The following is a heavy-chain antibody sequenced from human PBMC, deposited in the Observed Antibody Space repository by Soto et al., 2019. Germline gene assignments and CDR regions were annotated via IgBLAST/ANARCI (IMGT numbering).Heavy chain of an antibody. CDR3: AKDKWEVSYYFDY. V-gene: IGHV3-9*01. Sequence: EVQLVESGGGLVQPGRSLRLSCAASGFTFADYAMHWVRQAPGKGLEWVSGISWNTGSIGYADSVKGRFTISRDNAKNSLYLQMNSLRAEYTALYYCAKDKWEVSYYFDYWGQGTLVTVSS. CDR2: ISWNTGSI. J-gene: IGHJ4*02. D-gene: IGHD3-16*02. CDR1: GFTFADYA.